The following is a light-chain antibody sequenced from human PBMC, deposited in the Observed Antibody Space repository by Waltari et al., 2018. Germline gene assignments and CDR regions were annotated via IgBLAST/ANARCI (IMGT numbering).Light chain of an antibody. Sequence: QSVLTQPPSASGTPGQRVLISCSGSRPNIGADSVDWYQQFQGKAPKLLIYRNDHRPSGVPDRFSGSKSGTSASLALSGLQSEDEADYYCAAWDKILSAYVFGTGTKVTVL. CDR1: RPNIGADS. J-gene: IGLJ1*01. V-gene: IGLV1-44*01. CDR2: RND. CDR3: AAWDKILSAYV.